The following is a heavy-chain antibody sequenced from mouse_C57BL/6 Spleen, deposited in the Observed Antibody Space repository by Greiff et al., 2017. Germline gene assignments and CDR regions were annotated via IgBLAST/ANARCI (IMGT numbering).Heavy chain of an antibody. D-gene: IGHD3-2*02. CDR2: IDPENGDT. CDR1: GFNIKDDY. J-gene: IGHJ2*01. Sequence: EVQLQESGAELVRPGASVKLSCTASGFNIKDDYMHWVKQRPEQGLEWIGWIDPENGDTEYASKFQGKATITADTSSNTAYLQLSSLTSEDTAVYYCTTRDSPGYWGQGTTLTVSS. V-gene: IGHV14-4*01. CDR3: TTRDSPGY.